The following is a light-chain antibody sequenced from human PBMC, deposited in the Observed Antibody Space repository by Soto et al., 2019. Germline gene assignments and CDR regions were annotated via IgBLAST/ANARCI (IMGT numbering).Light chain of an antibody. CDR1: QGISSY. CDR3: QQLDSMPIT. J-gene: IGKJ5*01. CDR2: AAS. V-gene: IGKV1-8*01. Sequence: AIRMTQSPSSLSASTGDRVTITCRASQGISSYLAWYQQKPGKAPKLLIYAASTLQSGVPSRFSGSGSGTDFTLTISCLQSEDSATYYCQQLDSMPITFGQGTRLEIK.